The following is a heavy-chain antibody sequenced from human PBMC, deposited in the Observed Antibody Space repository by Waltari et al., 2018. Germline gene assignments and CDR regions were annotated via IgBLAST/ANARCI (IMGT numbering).Heavy chain of an antibody. CDR3: AKEGIAAKPGDYFDY. V-gene: IGHV3-23*01. D-gene: IGHD6-6*01. Sequence: EVQLLESGGGLVQPGGSLRLSCAASGFTFSSYAMSWVRQARGKGLEWGSAISGSGGSTYYADAVKGRFTISRDNSKNTLYLQMNSLRAEDTAVYYCAKEGIAAKPGDYFDYWGQGTLVTVSS. J-gene: IGHJ4*02. CDR1: GFTFSSYA. CDR2: ISGSGGST.